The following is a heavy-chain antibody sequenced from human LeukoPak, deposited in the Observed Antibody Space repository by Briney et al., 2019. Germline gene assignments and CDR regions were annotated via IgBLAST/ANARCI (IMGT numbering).Heavy chain of an antibody. CDR3: ARGNYDILTGYWYYFDY. Sequence: PSETLSLTCTVSGGSISSYYWSWIRQPPGKGLEWIGYIYYSGSTNYNPSLKSRVTISVDTSKNQFSLKLSSVTAADMAVYYGARGNYDILTGYWYYFDYWGQGTLVTVSS. J-gene: IGHJ4*02. D-gene: IGHD3-9*01. CDR2: IYYSGST. V-gene: IGHV4-59*01. CDR1: GGSISSYY.